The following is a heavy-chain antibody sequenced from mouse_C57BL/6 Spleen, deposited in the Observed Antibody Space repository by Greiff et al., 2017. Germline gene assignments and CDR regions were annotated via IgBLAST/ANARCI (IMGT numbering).Heavy chain of an antibody. CDR3: ARIEVYYYGSSYGYYCDY. V-gene: IGHV1-72*01. CDR1: GYTFTSYW. CDR2: IDTNSGGT. J-gene: IGHJ2*01. D-gene: IGHD1-1*01. Sequence: QVQLQQPGAELVKPGASVKLSCKASGYTFTSYWMHWVKQRPGRGLEWIGRIDTNSGGTKYNEKFKSKATLTVDKPSSTAYMQLSSLTSEDSAVYYCARIEVYYYGSSYGYYCDYWGQGTTLTVSS.